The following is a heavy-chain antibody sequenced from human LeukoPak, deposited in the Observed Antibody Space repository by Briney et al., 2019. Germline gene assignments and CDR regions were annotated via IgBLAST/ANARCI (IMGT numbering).Heavy chain of an antibody. D-gene: IGHD1-26*01. CDR1: GGSISSSSYY. V-gene: IGHV4-39*01. CDR3: AGARGELRRDFDY. CDR2: IYYSGGT. J-gene: IGHJ4*02. Sequence: SETLSLTCTVSGGSISSSSYYWGWIRQPPGKGLEWIGSIYYSGGTYYNPSLKSRVTISVDTSKNQFSLKLSSVTAADTAVYYCAGARGELRRDFDYWGQGTLVTVSS.